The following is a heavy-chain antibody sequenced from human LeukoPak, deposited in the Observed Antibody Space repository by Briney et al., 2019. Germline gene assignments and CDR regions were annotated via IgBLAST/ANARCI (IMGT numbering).Heavy chain of an antibody. CDR2: IYTSGST. Sequence: SSETLSLTCTVSGGSISSGSYYWSWIRQPAGKGLEWIGRIYTSGSTNYNPSPKSRVTISVDTSKNQFSLKLSSVTAADTAVYYCARDRRIAAAGSPIDAFDIWGQGTMVTVSS. CDR1: GGSISSGSYY. CDR3: ARDRRIAAAGSPIDAFDI. D-gene: IGHD6-13*01. V-gene: IGHV4-61*02. J-gene: IGHJ3*02.